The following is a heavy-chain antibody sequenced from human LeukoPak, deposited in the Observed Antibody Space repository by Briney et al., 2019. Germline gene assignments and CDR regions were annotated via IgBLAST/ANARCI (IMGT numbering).Heavy chain of an antibody. CDR2: ISSSSSTT. Sequence: PGGSLRLSRAASGXTFSSYNVNWVRQAPGKGLEWVSYISSSSSTTNYADSLKGRFTISRDNAKNSLYLQMNSLRDEDTAVYYCARGLPFYSSGWYFDYWGQGTLVTVSS. J-gene: IGHJ4*02. CDR3: ARGLPFYSSGWYFDY. CDR1: GXTFSSYN. V-gene: IGHV3-48*02. D-gene: IGHD6-19*01.